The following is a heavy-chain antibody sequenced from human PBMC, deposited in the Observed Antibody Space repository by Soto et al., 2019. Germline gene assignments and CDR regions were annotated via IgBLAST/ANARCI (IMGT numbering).Heavy chain of an antibody. Sequence: TLSLTYTVSGGSVSNSNYYWGWIRQSPGKGLEWIGSVYYRGRSYSKSSVKSRVTISVDTSKNQFSLNLNSVTASDTAVYFCVSQRTSVLTQAYFDYWGPGALVTVSS. CDR3: VSQRTSVLTQAYFDY. V-gene: IGHV4-39*01. CDR2: VYYRGRS. D-gene: IGHD2-8*01. J-gene: IGHJ4*02. CDR1: GGSVSNSNYY.